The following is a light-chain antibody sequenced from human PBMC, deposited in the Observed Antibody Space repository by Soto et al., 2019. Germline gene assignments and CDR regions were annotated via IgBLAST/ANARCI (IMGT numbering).Light chain of an antibody. J-gene: IGLJ1*01. CDR2: LNSDGSH. Sequence: QPVLTQSPSASASLGASVKLTCTLSSGHSSYAIAWHQQQPEKGTRYLMKLNSDGSHSKGDGIPDRFSGSSYGAERYLTISSLQYEDEADYYCQTGGTGIQVFGTGTKVTVL. V-gene: IGLV4-69*01. CDR3: QTGGTGIQV. CDR1: SGHSSYA.